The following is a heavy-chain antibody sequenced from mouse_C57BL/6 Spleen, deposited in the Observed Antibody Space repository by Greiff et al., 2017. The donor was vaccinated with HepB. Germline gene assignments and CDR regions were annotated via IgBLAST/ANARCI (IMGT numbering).Heavy chain of an antibody. CDR3: TYYGSSLDY. CDR1: GFNIKDDY. CDR2: IDPENGDT. D-gene: IGHD1-1*01. J-gene: IGHJ2*01. V-gene: IGHV14-4*01. Sequence: EVKLMESGAELVRPGASVKLSCTASGFNIKDDYMHWVKQRPEQGLEWIGWIDPENGDTEYASKFQGKATITADTSSNTAYLQLSSLTSEDTAVYYCTYYGSSLDYWGQGTTLTVSS.